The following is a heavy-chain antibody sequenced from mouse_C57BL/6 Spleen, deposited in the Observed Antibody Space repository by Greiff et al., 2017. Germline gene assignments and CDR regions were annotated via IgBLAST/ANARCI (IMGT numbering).Heavy chain of an antibody. CDR3: ARLSSLYFDY. J-gene: IGHJ2*01. CDR1: GYTFTNYW. Sequence: QVQLKESGAELVRPGTSVKMSCKASGYTFTNYWIGWAKQRPGHGLEWIGDIYPGGGYTNYNEKFKGKATLTADKSSSTAYMQFSSLTSEDSAIXYCARLSSLYFDYWGQGTTLTVSS. D-gene: IGHD6-2*01. CDR2: IYPGGGYT. V-gene: IGHV1-63*01.